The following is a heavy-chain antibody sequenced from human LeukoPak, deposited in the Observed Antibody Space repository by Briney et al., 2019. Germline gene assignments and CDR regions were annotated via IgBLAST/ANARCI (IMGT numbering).Heavy chain of an antibody. D-gene: IGHD3-10*01. J-gene: IGHJ5*02. CDR2: VYYTEST. V-gene: IGHV4-59*01. Sequence: PSETLSLTCAVHGGSFSGYYWSWIRQPPGKGLEGIGYVYYTESTNYNPSLKSRVTISIDTSKSQFSLKLSSVTAADTAVYYCARGHYFWFDPWGQGTLVTVSS. CDR1: GGSFSGYY. CDR3: ARGHYFWFDP.